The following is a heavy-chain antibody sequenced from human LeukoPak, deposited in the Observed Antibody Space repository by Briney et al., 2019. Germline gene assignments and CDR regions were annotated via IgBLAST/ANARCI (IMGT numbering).Heavy chain of an antibody. J-gene: IGHJ3*01. V-gene: IGHV1-46*01. CDR1: GYTFTSYY. CDR3: ARDSDRNTIFGVVLTGAFDV. CDR2: INPSGGST. D-gene: IGHD3-3*01. Sequence: GASVKVSCKASGYTFTSYYMHWVRQAPGQGLEWMGIINPSGGSTSYAQKFQGRVTMTRDTSTSTVYMELSSLRSEDTAVYYCARDSDRNTIFGVVLTGAFDVWGQGTMVTVSS.